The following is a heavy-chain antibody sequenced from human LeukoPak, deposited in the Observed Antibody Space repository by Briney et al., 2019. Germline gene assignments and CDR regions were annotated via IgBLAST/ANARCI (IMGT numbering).Heavy chain of an antibody. CDR3: ARDGSGSYMGY. D-gene: IGHD1-26*01. CDR1: GFTFSSYA. J-gene: IGHJ4*02. V-gene: IGHV3-30-3*01. Sequence: GRSLRLSCAASGFTFSSYAMHWVRQAPGKGLEWVAVISYDGSSKYYADSVKGRFTISRDNSKNTLYLQMNSLRAEDTAVYYCARDGSGSYMGYWGQGTLVTVSS. CDR2: ISYDGSSK.